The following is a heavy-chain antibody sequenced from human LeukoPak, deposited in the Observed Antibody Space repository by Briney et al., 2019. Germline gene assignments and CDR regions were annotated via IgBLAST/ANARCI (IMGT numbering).Heavy chain of an antibody. CDR2: IYYSGST. CDR1: GGSISSYY. J-gene: IGHJ4*02. Sequence: SETLSLTCTVSGGSISSYYWSWIRQPPGKGLEWIGYIYYSGSTNYNPSLKSRVTISVDTSKNQFSLKLRSVTAADTAVYYCARDDGYGDSYYFDYWGQGTLVTVSS. CDR3: ARDDGYGDSYYFDY. V-gene: IGHV4-59*01. D-gene: IGHD4-17*01.